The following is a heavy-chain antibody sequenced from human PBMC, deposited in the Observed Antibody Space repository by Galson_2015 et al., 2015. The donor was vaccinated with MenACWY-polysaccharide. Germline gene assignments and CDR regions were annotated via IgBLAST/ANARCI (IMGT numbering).Heavy chain of an antibody. Sequence: SLRLSCAASGFTFSNYWMVWVRQAPGKGLEWVANINQPGRDKYYVDSVRGRFTISRDNAKNSVYLQMDSLRAEDTAVYYCARPSSGGSYYNDWGQGTLVTVSS. D-gene: IGHD2-15*01. V-gene: IGHV3-7*01. CDR2: INQPGRDK. CDR1: GFTFSNYW. J-gene: IGHJ4*02. CDR3: ARPSSGGSYYND.